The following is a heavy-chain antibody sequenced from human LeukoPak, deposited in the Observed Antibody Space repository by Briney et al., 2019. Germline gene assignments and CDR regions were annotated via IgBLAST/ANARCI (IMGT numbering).Heavy chain of an antibody. CDR2: TYTSGST. Sequence: SETLSLTCTVSGGSISSYDWSWIRQPAGKGLEWIGRTYTSGSTNYNPSLKSRVTMSVDMSKNQFSLKLSSMIAADTAVYYCARVSSSWYQDWYFDLWGRGTLVTVPS. CDR3: ARVSSSWYQDWYFDL. D-gene: IGHD6-13*01. J-gene: IGHJ2*01. V-gene: IGHV4-4*07. CDR1: GGSISSYD.